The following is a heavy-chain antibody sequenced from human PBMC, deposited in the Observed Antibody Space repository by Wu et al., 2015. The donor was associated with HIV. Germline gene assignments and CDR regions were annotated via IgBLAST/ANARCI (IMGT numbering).Heavy chain of an antibody. CDR1: GYTFTGYY. V-gene: IGHV1-2*02. J-gene: IGHJ3*02. CDR3: ARDFSAAAGTGAFDI. CDR2: INPNSGGT. Sequence: QVQLMQSGAEVKKPGASVKVSCKASGYTFTGYYMHWVRQAPGQGLEWMGWINPNSGGTNYAQKFQGRVTMTRDTSISTAYMELSRLRSDDTAVYYCARDFSAAAGTGAFDIWGQGTMVTVSS. D-gene: IGHD6-13*01.